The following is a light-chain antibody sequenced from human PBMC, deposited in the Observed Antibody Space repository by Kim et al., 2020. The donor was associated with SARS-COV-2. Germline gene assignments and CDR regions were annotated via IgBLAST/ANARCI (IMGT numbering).Light chain of an antibody. J-gene: IGLJ2*01. CDR3: AAWDDSLSGPV. CDR1: SSNIGSNT. V-gene: IGLV1-44*01. Sequence: ELTQPPSASGTPGQRVTISCSGSSSNIGSNTVNWYQQLPGTAPKLLIYSYNQRPSGVPDRFSGSKSGTSASLAISGLQSEDEADYYCAAWDDSLSGPVFGGGTQLTV. CDR2: SYN.